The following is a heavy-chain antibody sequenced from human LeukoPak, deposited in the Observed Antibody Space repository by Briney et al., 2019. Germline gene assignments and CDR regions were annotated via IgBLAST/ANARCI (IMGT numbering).Heavy chain of an antibody. J-gene: IGHJ5*02. CDR2: INHSGSA. V-gene: IGHV4-34*01. CDR1: GYSITSGYY. D-gene: IGHD2-2*01. CDR3: ARRYCSSTSCYRDGIAVAGYVSWFDP. Sequence: SETLSLTCTVSGYSITSGYYWSWIRQPPGKGLEWIGEINHSGSANYNPSLKSRVTISVDTSKNQFSLKLSSVTAADTAVYYCARRYCSSTSCYRDGIAVAGYVSWFDPWGQGTLVTVSS.